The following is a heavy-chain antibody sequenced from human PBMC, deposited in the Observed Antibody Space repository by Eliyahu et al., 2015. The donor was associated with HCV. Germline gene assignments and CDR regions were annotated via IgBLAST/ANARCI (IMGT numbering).Heavy chain of an antibody. CDR2: IIPILGIA. CDR3: ARDPGCSSTSCYIGGADAFDI. Sequence: QVQLVQSGAEVKKPGSSVKVSCKASGGTFSSYAISWVRQAPGQGLEWMGRIIPILGIANYAQKFQGRVTITADKSTSTAYMELSSLRSEDTAVYYCARDPGCSSTSCYIGGADAFDIWGQGTMVTVSS. D-gene: IGHD2-2*02. J-gene: IGHJ3*02. V-gene: IGHV1-69*04. CDR1: GGTFSSYA.